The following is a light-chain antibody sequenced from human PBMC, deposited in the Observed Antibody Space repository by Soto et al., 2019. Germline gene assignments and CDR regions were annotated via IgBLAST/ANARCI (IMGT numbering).Light chain of an antibody. CDR2: LGS. Sequence: EIVMTQSPLSLPVTPGESASISCRSSQSLRNGDGYDSLEWYLQKPGQSPQLLIYLGSTRASGVPDRFSGSGSVTELTLKISRLEADDVGVYYCMHALQTPFTFGPGTKVHVK. CDR1: QSLRNGDGYDS. V-gene: IGKV2-28*01. J-gene: IGKJ3*01. CDR3: MHALQTPFT.